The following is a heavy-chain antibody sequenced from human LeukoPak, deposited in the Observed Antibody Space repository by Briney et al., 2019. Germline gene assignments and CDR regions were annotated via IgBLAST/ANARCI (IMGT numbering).Heavy chain of an antibody. CDR2: INHSGSI. D-gene: IGHD3-22*01. V-gene: IGHV4-34*01. CDR1: GGSFSGYY. CDR3: ARQEVTMIVSDKDGHFDY. J-gene: IGHJ4*02. Sequence: SETLSLTCAVYGGSFSGYYWSWIRQPPGKGLEWIGEINHSGSINYNPSLKSRVTISVDTSKNQFSLKLSSVTAADTAVYYCARQEVTMIVSDKDGHFDYWGQGTLVTVSS.